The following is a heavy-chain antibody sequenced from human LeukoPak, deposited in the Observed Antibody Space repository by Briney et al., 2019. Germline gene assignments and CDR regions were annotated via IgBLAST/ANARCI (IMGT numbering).Heavy chain of an antibody. J-gene: IGHJ4*02. CDR3: AEDRRRDGSSSFDN. CDR2: ISTYNGNT. Sequence: ASVKVSCKASGYTFSSYSINWVRQAPGQGLEWMGWISTYNGNTNYAQKLQGRVTMTTDTSTSTAYMELRSLRSDDTAVYYCAEDRRRDGSSSFDNWGQGTLVTVSS. V-gene: IGHV1-18*01. D-gene: IGHD6-6*01. CDR1: GYTFSSYS.